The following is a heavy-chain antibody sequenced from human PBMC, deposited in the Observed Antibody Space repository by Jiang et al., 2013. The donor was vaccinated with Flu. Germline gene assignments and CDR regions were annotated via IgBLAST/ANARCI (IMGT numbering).Heavy chain of an antibody. Sequence: GKGLEWVAVISXDGSNKYYADSVKGRFTISRDNSKNTLYLQMNSLRAEDTAVYYCAKDHKLLRYFDWLPTANYYYGMDVWGQGTTVTVSS. D-gene: IGHD3-9*01. CDR3: AKDHKLLRYFDWLPTANYYYGMDV. V-gene: IGHV3-30*18. CDR2: ISXDGSNK. J-gene: IGHJ6*02.